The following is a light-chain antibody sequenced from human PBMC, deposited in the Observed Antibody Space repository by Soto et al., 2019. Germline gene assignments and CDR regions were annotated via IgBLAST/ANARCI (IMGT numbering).Light chain of an antibody. Sequence: AIQMTQSPSSLYASVGDRVTITCRASQGIRTELGWYQQKPGKAPRLPIYGASTLQGGVPSRFSGSGSGTDFTLTISSLQPEDFATYYCLQDNSYPRTFGQGTKLDIK. V-gene: IGKV1-6*01. J-gene: IGKJ1*01. CDR1: QGIRTE. CDR2: GAS. CDR3: LQDNSYPRT.